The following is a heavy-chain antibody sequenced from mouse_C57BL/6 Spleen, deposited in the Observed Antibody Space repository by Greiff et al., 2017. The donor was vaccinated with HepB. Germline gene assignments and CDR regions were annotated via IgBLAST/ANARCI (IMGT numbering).Heavy chain of an antibody. D-gene: IGHD1-1*01. CDR2: INPYNGDT. CDR3: AREYYGGDYAMDY. V-gene: IGHV1-20*01. Sequence: EVKLQQSGPELVKPGDSVKISCKASGYSFTGYFMNWVMQSHGKSLEWIGRINPYNGDTFYNQKFKGKATLTVDKSSSTAHMELRSLTSEDSAVYYCAREYYGGDYAMDYWGQGTSVTVSS. CDR1: GYSFTGYF. J-gene: IGHJ4*01.